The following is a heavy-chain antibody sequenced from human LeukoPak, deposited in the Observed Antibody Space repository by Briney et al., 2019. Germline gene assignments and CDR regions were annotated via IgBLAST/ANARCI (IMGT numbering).Heavy chain of an antibody. CDR2: INSDGSWT. CDR3: VSFYETY. CDR1: GNYW. J-gene: IGHJ4*02. Sequence: GGSLRLSCAASGNYWMRWVRQAPEKGLVWVSHINSDGSWTSYADSVKGRFTISKDNAKNTVYLQMNNLRAEDTAVYYCVSFYETYWGRGTLVTVSS. D-gene: IGHD2/OR15-2a*01. V-gene: IGHV3-74*01.